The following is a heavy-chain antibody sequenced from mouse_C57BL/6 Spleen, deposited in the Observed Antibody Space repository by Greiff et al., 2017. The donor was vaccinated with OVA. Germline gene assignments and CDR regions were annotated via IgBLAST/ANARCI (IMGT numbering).Heavy chain of an antibody. CDR3: ARWGYYGSSYAMDY. CDR2: INPNNGGT. Sequence: EVKLVESGPELVKPGASVKMSCKASGYTFTDYNMHWVKQSHGKSLEWIGYINPNNGGTSYNQKFKGKATLTVNKSSSTAYMELRSLTSEDSAVYYCARWGYYGSSYAMDYWGQGTSVTVSS. CDR1: GYTFTDYN. V-gene: IGHV1-22*01. J-gene: IGHJ4*01. D-gene: IGHD1-1*01.